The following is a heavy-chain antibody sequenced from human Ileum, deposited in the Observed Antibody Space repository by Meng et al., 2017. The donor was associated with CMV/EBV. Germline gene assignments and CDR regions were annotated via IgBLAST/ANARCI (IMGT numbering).Heavy chain of an antibody. CDR3: AGDWGPYSSRGYFDP. CDR2: IYYSGST. J-gene: IGHJ5*02. D-gene: IGHD6-13*01. Sequence: LPQPASGPGPVTPSLTLSPTCTGTEVSISSRTSSWAWIRQSPGKGLEWIGSIYYSGSTYDNPSLKSRVTMSVDTFKNQFSLKLTSVTAADTAVYYCAGDWGPYSSRGYFDPWGQGTLVTVSS. CDR1: EVSISSRTSS. V-gene: IGHV4-39*07.